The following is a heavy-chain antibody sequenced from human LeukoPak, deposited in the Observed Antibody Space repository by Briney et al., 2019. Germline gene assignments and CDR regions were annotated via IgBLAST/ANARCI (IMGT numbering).Heavy chain of an antibody. CDR2: ISGSGGTA. CDR1: GFTFSIYA. V-gene: IGHV3-23*01. Sequence: GGSLRLSCAASGFTFSIYAMSWVRQAPGKGLEWVSAISGSGGTAYYADSVKGRFTISRDNSKNTLYLQMNSLRAEDTAVYYCARDRAVTTLGIPHAFDIWCQGTMVTVSS. J-gene: IGHJ3*02. CDR3: ARDRAVTTLGIPHAFDI. D-gene: IGHD4-23*01.